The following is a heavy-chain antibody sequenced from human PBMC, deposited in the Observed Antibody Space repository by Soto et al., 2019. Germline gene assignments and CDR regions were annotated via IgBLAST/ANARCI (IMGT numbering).Heavy chain of an antibody. V-gene: IGHV4-34*01. J-gene: IGHJ5*02. CDR1: GGSFSGYY. D-gene: IGHD2-2*01. CDR2: INHSGST. Sequence: SETLSLTCAVYGGSFSGYYWSWIRQPPGKGLEWIGEINHSGSTNYNPSLKSRVTISVDTSKNQFSLKLSSVTAADTAVYYCASKRRSRVVPAAMFGPSYNWFDPWGQGTLVTVSS. CDR3: ASKRRSRVVPAAMFGPSYNWFDP.